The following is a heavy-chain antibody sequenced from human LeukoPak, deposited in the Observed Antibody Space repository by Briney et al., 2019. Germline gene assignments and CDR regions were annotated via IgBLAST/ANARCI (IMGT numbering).Heavy chain of an antibody. Sequence: SETLSLTCAVYGGSFSGYYWSWIRQPPGKGLEWIGEINHSGSTNYNPSLKSRVTISVDTSKNQFSLKLSSVTAADTAVYYCARGIKLWQWLRFDYWGQGTLVTVSS. CDR2: INHSGST. D-gene: IGHD5-12*01. J-gene: IGHJ4*02. CDR1: GGSFSGYY. CDR3: ARGIKLWQWLRFDY. V-gene: IGHV4-34*01.